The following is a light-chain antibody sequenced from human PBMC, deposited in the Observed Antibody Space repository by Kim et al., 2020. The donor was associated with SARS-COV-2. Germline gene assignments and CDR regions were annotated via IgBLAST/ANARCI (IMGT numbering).Light chain of an antibody. CDR1: QNINSW. J-gene: IGKJ1*01. Sequence: DIQMTQSPSTLSASVGDRVTITCRASQNINSWLDWYQQKPGQAPKVLIYKASTLERGVPSRFSGSGSGTEFTLAVSSLQPDDFATYHCQQYDSFPWTFGQGTKVDIK. V-gene: IGKV1-5*03. CDR2: KAS. CDR3: QQYDSFPWT.